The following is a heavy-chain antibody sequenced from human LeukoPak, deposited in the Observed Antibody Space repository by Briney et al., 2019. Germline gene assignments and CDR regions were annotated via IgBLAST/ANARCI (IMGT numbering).Heavy chain of an antibody. D-gene: IGHD3-22*01. Sequence: SVKVSCKASGFTFTSSAVQWVRQARGQRLEWIGWIVVGSGNTNYAQKFQERVTITRDMSTSTAYMELSSLRSEDTAVYYCAAVSDYYDSIDYWGQGTLVTVSS. J-gene: IGHJ4*02. CDR3: AAVSDYYDSIDY. V-gene: IGHV1-58*01. CDR2: IVVGSGNT. CDR1: GFTFTSSA.